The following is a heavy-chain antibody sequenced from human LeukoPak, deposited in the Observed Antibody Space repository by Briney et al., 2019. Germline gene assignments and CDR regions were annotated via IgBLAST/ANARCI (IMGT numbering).Heavy chain of an antibody. D-gene: IGHD5/OR15-5a*01. V-gene: IGHV3-7*03. CDR2: IKQDGSEK. J-gene: IGHJ5*01. Sequence: GGSLRLSCAASGFTFSRHWMSWVRQAPGKGLEWVANIKQDGSEKHYVDSVKGRFTISRDNAKNSLYLQMDSLRAEDTAIYYCARDANAGNSVNWFDPWGQGTLVTVSS. CDR3: ARDANAGNSVNWFDP. CDR1: GFTFSRHW.